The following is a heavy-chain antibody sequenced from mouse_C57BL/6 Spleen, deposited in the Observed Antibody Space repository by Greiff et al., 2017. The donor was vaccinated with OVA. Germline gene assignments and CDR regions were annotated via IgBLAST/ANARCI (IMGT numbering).Heavy chain of an antibody. J-gene: IGHJ4*01. CDR2: IYPGDGDT. CDR3: ARYYYDVDYYAMDY. V-gene: IGHV1-82*01. Sequence: VRLQQSGPELVKPGASVKISCKASGYAFSSSWMNWVKQRPGKGLEWIGRIYPGDGDTNYNGKFKGKATLTADKSYSTAYMHLSSLTSDDSAVYFCARYYYDVDYYAMDYWGQGTSVTVSS. D-gene: IGHD2-4*01. CDR1: GYAFSSSW.